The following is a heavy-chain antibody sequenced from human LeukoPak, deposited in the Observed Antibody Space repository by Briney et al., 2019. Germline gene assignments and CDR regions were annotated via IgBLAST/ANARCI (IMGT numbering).Heavy chain of an antibody. Sequence: GGSPRLSCAASGFTFSSYSMNWVRQAPGKGLEWVSSISSSSSYIYYADSVKGRFTISRDNAKNSLYLQMNSLRAEDTAVYYWARPRHSSGLSYYWGQGTLVTVSS. CDR2: ISSSSSYI. CDR1: GFTFSSYS. CDR3: ARPRHSSGLSYY. J-gene: IGHJ4*02. D-gene: IGHD6-19*01. V-gene: IGHV3-21*01.